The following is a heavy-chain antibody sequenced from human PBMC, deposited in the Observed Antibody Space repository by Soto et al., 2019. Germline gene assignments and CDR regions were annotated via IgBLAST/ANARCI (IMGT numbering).Heavy chain of an antibody. V-gene: IGHV3-23*01. CDR1: GFTFSSYA. J-gene: IGHJ4*02. CDR3: AKVGDCSSTGCYASFDY. Sequence: PGGSLRLSCAASGFTFSSYAMSWVRQAPGKGLEWVSAISGSGGSTYYADSVKGRFTISRDNSKNTLYLQMNSLRAEDTAVYYCAKVGDCSSTGCYASFDYWGQGTLVTVSS. D-gene: IGHD2-2*01. CDR2: ISGSGGST.